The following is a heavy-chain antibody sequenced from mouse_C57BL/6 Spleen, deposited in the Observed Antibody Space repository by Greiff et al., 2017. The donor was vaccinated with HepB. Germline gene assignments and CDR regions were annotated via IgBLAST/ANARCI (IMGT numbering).Heavy chain of an antibody. CDR2: IRLKSDNYAT. J-gene: IGHJ4*01. CDR3: KSPHYYSNLYYYAMDY. V-gene: IGHV6-3*01. Sequence: EVKLMESGGGLVQPGGSMKLSCVASGFTFSNYWMNWVRQSPEKGLEWVAQIRLKSDNYATHYAESVKGRFTISRDDSKSSVYLQMNNLRAEDTGIYYCKSPHYYSNLYYYAMDYWGQGTSVTVSS. CDR1: GFTFSNYW. D-gene: IGHD2-5*01.